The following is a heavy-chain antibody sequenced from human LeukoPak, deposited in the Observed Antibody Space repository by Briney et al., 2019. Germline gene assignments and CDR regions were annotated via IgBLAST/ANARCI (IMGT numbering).Heavy chain of an antibody. CDR3: ARARHDRPYYYGSGSWDYYYGMDV. Sequence: ASVKVSCKASGGTFSSYAISWVRQAPGQGLEWMGGIIPIIGTANYAQKFQGRVTITADESTSTAYMELSSLRSEDTAVYYCARARHDRPYYYGSGSWDYYYGMDVWGQGTTVTVSS. CDR1: GGTFSSYA. V-gene: IGHV1-69*13. J-gene: IGHJ6*02. CDR2: IIPIIGTA. D-gene: IGHD3-10*01.